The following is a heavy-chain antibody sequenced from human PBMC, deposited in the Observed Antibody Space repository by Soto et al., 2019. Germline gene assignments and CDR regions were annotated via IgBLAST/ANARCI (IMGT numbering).Heavy chain of an antibody. J-gene: IGHJ4*01. D-gene: IGHD3-10*01. CDR1: AGSISTFLYY. CDR3: ACYYGSGSYFFDY. Sequence: SDTLCLTCTVSAGSISTFLYYWSWIRQHPGKGLEWIGYIYYSGSTYYNPSLKSRVTISVDTSKNQFSLKLSSVTAADTAVYYCACYYGSGSYFFDYWGQRTLVTVSS. CDR2: IYYSGST. V-gene: IGHV4-31*03.